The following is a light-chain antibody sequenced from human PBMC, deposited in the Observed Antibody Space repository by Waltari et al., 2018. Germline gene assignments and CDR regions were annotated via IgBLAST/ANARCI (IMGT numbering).Light chain of an antibody. J-gene: IGKJ3*01. CDR2: GAS. CDR1: QSVSSN. Sequence: EVVMTQSPATLSVSPGDRATLSCRASQSVSSNLAWYQQKPGQAPRLLIYGASTRATGIPARFSGNGSGTEFTLTISSLQSEDFAVYYGQYNNWPPLFTFGPGTKVDMK. V-gene: IGKV3D-15*01. CDR3: QYNNWPPLFT.